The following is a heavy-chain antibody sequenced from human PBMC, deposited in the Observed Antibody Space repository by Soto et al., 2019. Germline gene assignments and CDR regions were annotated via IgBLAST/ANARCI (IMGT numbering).Heavy chain of an antibody. V-gene: IGHV3-30*18. CDR2: VSYNGRKE. D-gene: IGHD2-2*01. CDR1: GFTFSNYC. CDR3: AKNSLRGEVAAALNFDY. Sequence: GGSLRLSCVASGFTFSNYCIHWVRQAPCKGLEWVAIVSYNGRKEYYADSVKGRFSISRDNSKNTLYVQMNTLRDEDTAVYYSAKNSLRGEVAAALNFDYFGRGTLVTLCS. J-gene: IGHJ4*02.